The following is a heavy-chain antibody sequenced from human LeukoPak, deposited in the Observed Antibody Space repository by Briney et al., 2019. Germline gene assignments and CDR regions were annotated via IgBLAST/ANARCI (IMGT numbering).Heavy chain of an antibody. CDR1: GGTFSSYA. CDR3: ARDQGRLLHDAFDI. Sequence: GASVKVSCKASGGTFSSYAISWVRQAPGQGLEWMGGIIPIFGTANYAQKFQGRVTITADESTSTAYTELSSLRSDDTAVYYCARDQGRLLHDAFDIWGQGTMVTVSS. CDR2: IIPIFGTA. J-gene: IGHJ3*02. V-gene: IGHV1-69*13. D-gene: IGHD5-12*01.